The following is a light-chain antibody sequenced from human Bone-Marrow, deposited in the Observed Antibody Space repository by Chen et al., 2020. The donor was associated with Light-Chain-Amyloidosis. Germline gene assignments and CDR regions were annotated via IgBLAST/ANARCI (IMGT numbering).Light chain of an antibody. Sequence: SYVLTQPSSVSVAPGQTATIACGGNNIGSTSVHWYQQTPGQAPLLVVYDDSDRPSGIPERWSGSNSGNTATLTISRVDAGDEADYYCQVWDRSRDRPVFGGGTKLTVL. CDR1: NIGSTS. CDR3: QVWDRSRDRPV. V-gene: IGLV3-21*02. J-gene: IGLJ3*02. CDR2: DDS.